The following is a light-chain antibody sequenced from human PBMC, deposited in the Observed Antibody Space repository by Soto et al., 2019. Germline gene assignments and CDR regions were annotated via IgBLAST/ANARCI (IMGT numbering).Light chain of an antibody. CDR1: KLGDKY. J-gene: IGLJ2*01. Sequence: SYELTQAPSVSVSPGQTASITCSGDKLGDKYACWYQQKPGQSPVLVIYQDRRRPSGIPERFSGSNSENTATLTITGTQAMDEADYYCQAWDNNTAVFGGGTKVTVL. CDR2: QDR. CDR3: QAWDNNTAV. V-gene: IGLV3-1*01.